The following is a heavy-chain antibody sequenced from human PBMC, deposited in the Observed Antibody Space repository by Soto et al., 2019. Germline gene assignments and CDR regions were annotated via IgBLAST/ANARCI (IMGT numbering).Heavy chain of an antibody. V-gene: IGHV4-61*01. J-gene: IGHJ4*02. CDR2: IYYSGST. D-gene: IGHD3-10*01. Sequence: SETLSLTCTVSGGSVSSGSYYWSWIRQPPGKGLEWIGYIYYSGSTNYSPSLKSRVTISVDTSKNQFSLKLSSVTAADTAVYYCARDWRTYYYGSGSYYFDYWGQGTLVTVSS. CDR1: GGSVSSGSYY. CDR3: ARDWRTYYYGSGSYYFDY.